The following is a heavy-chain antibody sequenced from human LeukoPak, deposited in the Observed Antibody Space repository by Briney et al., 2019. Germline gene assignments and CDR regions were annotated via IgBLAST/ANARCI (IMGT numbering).Heavy chain of an antibody. Sequence: ASVKVSCKASGYTFTGYYMHWVRQAPGKGLEWMGLVDPEDGETIYAEKFQGRVTITADTSTDTAYMELSSLRSEDTAVYYCAALIVPAAISGAFDIWGQGTMVTVSS. CDR1: GYTFTGYY. CDR2: VDPEDGET. V-gene: IGHV1-69-2*01. D-gene: IGHD2-2*02. CDR3: AALIVPAAISGAFDI. J-gene: IGHJ3*02.